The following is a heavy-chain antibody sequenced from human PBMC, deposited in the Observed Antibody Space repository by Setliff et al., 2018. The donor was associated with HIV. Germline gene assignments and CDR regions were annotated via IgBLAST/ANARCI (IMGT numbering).Heavy chain of an antibody. CDR2: IDWDDDK. D-gene: IGHD1-26*01. Sequence: SGPTLVNPTQTLTLTCTFSGFSLSTSGMCVSWIRQPPGKALEWLARIDWDDDKYYSSSLKTRLAISKDTSKNQVVLKMTNMDPVDTATYYCARMISYSPYFDYWGQGTLVTVAS. J-gene: IGHJ4*02. CDR1: GFSLSTSGMC. CDR3: ARMISYSPYFDY. V-gene: IGHV2-70*11.